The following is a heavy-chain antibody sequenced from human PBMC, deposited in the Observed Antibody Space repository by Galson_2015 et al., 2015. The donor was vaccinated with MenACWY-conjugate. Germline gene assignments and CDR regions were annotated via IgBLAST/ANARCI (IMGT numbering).Heavy chain of an antibody. CDR3: ARGVYDSSGYYFP. V-gene: IGHV3-48*03. J-gene: IGHJ1*01. CDR2: ISSSGNTI. Sequence: SLRLSRAASGFTFSSYEMNWVRQAPGKGLEWVSYISSSGNTIYYADSVKGRFTISRDNAKNSLYLQMNSLRAEDTAVYYCARGVYDSSGYYFPWGQGTLVTVSS. D-gene: IGHD3-22*01. CDR1: GFTFSSYE.